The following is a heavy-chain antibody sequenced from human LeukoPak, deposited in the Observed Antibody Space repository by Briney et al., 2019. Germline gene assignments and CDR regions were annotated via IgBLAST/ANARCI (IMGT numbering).Heavy chain of an antibody. V-gene: IGHV4-59*01. CDR2: IYYSGST. CDR1: GGSISTYY. CDR3: ARVVDHGYSDY. Sequence: SETLSLTCSVSGGSISTYYWSWIRQPPGKGLEWIGYIYYSGSTKYNPSLKSRVTISVDTSKNQFSLELSSVTAADTAVYYCARVVDHGYSDYWGLGTLVTVSS. D-gene: IGHD5-24*01. J-gene: IGHJ4*02.